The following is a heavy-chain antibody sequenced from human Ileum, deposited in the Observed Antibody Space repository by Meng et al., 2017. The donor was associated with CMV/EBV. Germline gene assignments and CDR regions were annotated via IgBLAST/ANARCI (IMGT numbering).Heavy chain of an antibody. Sequence: QVQLQQWGAGLLKPSETLSLTCTVYGGSFSDYYWTWIRQPPGKGLEWIAELHPSGIANYNPSLQSRVTISADMSNNQFSLKLTSVTAADTAVYYCSRGLDNHKIGVHWGPGTLVTVPS. CDR1: GGSFSDYY. J-gene: IGHJ4*02. V-gene: IGHV4-34*01. D-gene: IGHD2-2*03. CDR3: SRGLDNHKIGVH. CDR2: LHPSGIA.